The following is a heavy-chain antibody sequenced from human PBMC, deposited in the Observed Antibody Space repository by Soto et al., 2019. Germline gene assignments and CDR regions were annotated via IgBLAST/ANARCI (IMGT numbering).Heavy chain of an antibody. CDR3: ARPYSSSWTAYYYYGMDV. Sequence: QVQLVQSGAEVKKPGSSVKVSCKASGGTFSSYAISWVRQAPGQGLEWMGGIIPIFGAANYAQKFQGRVTITADESTSTAYMELSSLRSEDTAVYYCARPYSSSWTAYYYYGMDVWGQGTTVTVSS. J-gene: IGHJ6*02. D-gene: IGHD6-13*01. CDR2: IIPIFGAA. CDR1: GGTFSSYA. V-gene: IGHV1-69*01.